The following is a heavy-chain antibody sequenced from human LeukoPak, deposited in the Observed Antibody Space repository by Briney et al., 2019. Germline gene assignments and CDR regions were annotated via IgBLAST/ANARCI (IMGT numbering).Heavy chain of an antibody. Sequence: PGGSLRLTCAASGFTFDDYAMHWVRQAPGKGLEWVSGISWNSGSIGYADSVKGRFTISRDNAKNSLYLQMNSLRAEDTAVYYCAKPGYKIWFGEFPVARSFDYWGQGTLVTVSS. D-gene: IGHD3-10*01. CDR1: GFTFDDYA. CDR2: ISWNSGSI. J-gene: IGHJ4*02. CDR3: AKPGYKIWFGEFPVARSFDY. V-gene: IGHV3-9*01.